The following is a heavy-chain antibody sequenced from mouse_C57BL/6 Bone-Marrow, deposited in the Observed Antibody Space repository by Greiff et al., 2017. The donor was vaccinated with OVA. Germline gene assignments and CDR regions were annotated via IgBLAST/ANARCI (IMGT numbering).Heavy chain of an antibody. CDR1: GFTFSDYG. V-gene: IGHV5-17*01. CDR2: ISSGSSTI. CDR3: ASYYYGSSFFTLYAMDY. J-gene: IGHJ4*01. D-gene: IGHD1-1*01. Sequence: EVKVEESGGGLVKPGGSLKLSCAASGFTFSDYGMHWVRQAPEKGLEWVAYISSGSSTIYYADTVKGRFTISRDNAKNTLFLQMTSLRSEDTAMYYCASYYYGSSFFTLYAMDYWGQGTSVTVSS.